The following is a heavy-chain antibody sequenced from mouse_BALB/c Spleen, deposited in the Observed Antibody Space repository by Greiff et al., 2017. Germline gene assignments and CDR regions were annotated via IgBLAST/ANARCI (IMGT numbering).Heavy chain of an antibody. J-gene: IGHJ4*01. V-gene: IGHV1-7*01. Sequence: VQLRQSGAELAKPGASVKMSCKASGYTFTSYWMHWVKQRPGQGLEWIGYINPSTGYTEYNQKFKDKATLTADKSSSTAYMQLSSLTSEDSAVYYCAKAGGNYEFFYAMDYWGQGTSVTVSS. CDR3: AKAGGNYEFFYAMDY. D-gene: IGHD2-1*01. CDR1: GYTFTSYW. CDR2: INPSTGYT.